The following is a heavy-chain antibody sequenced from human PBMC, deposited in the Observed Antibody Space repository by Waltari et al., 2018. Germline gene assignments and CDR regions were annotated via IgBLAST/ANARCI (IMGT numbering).Heavy chain of an antibody. CDR3: ARSYDFWSGYPLHY. J-gene: IGHJ4*02. CDR2: IAYSGST. V-gene: IGHV4-59*01. CDR1: GSYSATYY. Sequence: QVQLQELAPGLLKPSEHLSLICSVTGSYSATYYWSWVRQPPGKGREWIGYIAYSGSTRYNPSLKSRATISVDTSKKQFSLRLGSVTAADTAIYYCARSYDFWSGYPLHYWGQGTLVTVSS. D-gene: IGHD3-3*01.